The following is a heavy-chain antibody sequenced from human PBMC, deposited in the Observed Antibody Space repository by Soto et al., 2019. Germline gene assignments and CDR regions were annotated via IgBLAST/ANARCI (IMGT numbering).Heavy chain of an antibody. CDR2: IIPILGIA. J-gene: IGHJ4*02. D-gene: IGHD5-12*01. CDR3: ARDEGIDGGYDR. V-gene: IGHV1-69*08. CDR1: GGTFSSYT. Sequence: QVQLVQSGAEVKKPGSSVKVSCKASGGTFSSYTISWVRQAPGQGLEWTGRIIPILGIANYAQKFQGRVTITADKSTSTAYMELSSLRSEDTAVYYCARDEGIDGGYDRWGQGTLVTVSS.